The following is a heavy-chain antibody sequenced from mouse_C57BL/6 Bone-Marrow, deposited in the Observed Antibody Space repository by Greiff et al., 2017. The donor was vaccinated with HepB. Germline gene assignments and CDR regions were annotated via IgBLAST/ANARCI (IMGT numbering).Heavy chain of an antibody. J-gene: IGHJ1*03. CDR1: GYTFTSYW. CDR2: IDPNSGGT. CDR3: ARSGGFRSYWYFDV. D-gene: IGHD3-1*01. V-gene: IGHV1-72*01. Sequence: QVHVKQPGAELVKPGASVKLSCKASGYTFTSYWMHWVKQRPGRGLEWIGRIDPNSGGTKYNEKFKSKATLTVDKPSSTAYMQLSSLTSEDSAVYYCARSGGFRSYWYFDVWGTGTTVTVSS.